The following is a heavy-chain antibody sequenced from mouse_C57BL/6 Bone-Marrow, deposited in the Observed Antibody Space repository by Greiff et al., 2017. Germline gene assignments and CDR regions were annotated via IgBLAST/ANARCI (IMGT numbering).Heavy chain of an antibody. D-gene: IGHD1-1*01. CDR1: GFTFSSYG. Sequence: DVMLVESGGDLVKPGGSLKLSCAASGFTFSSYGMSWVRQTPDKRLEWVATISSGGSYTYYPDSVKGRFTISRDNAKNTLYLQMSSLKSEDTDMYYCARNPLLYYYGSLPWVAYWGQGTLVTVSA. J-gene: IGHJ3*01. V-gene: IGHV5-6*02. CDR3: ARNPLLYYYGSLPWVAY. CDR2: ISSGGSYT.